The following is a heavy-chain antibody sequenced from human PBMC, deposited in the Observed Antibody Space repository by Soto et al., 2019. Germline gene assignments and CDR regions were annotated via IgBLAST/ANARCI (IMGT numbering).Heavy chain of an antibody. J-gene: IGHJ4*02. V-gene: IGHV4-4*02. D-gene: IGHD2-2*01. CDR1: GDSISSNNW. CDR3: ARGTLGYCSSTSCPYYFDY. Sequence: QVQLQESGPGLVKPSGTLSLTCAVSGDSISSNNWWSWVRQPPGKGLEWIGEIYHSGSTNYNPSLKSRVTISVDKSKNHFSLKLNSVTAADTAVYYCARGTLGYCSSTSCPYYFDYWGQGPLVTVSS. CDR2: IYHSGST.